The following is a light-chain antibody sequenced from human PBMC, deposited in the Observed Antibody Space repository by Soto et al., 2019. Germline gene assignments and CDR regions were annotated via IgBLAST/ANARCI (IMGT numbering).Light chain of an antibody. CDR3: SSYTTSNTRQIV. CDR2: DVS. CDR1: SSDVGGYNY. Sequence: QSVLTQPASVSGSPGQSITISCTGTSSDVGGYNYVSWYQQHPGKAPKFMIYDVSNRPSGVSNRFSGSKSGNTASLTISGLQAEDEAYYYCSSYTTSNTRQIVFGTGTKLTVL. J-gene: IGLJ1*01. V-gene: IGLV2-14*01.